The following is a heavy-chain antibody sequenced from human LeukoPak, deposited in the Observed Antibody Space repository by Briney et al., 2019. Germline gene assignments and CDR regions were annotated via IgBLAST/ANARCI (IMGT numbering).Heavy chain of an antibody. CDR1: GDSLTSGSRY. D-gene: IGHD4-17*01. CDR3: ARCMSELDYGDYAYYYHMDV. V-gene: IGHV4-61*09. J-gene: IGHJ6*04. Sequence: SQTLSLTCTVSGDSLTSGSRYWSWIRQPAGKGLEWIGHFYSSTRTTYNPSLESRVTLSGDTAKNQFSLKLDSVTAADTAVYFCARCMSELDYGDYAYYYHMDVWGKGTTVTVSS. CDR2: FYSSTRT.